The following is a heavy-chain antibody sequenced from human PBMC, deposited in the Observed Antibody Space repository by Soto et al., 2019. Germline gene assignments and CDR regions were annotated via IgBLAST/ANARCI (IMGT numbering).Heavy chain of an antibody. Sequence: QVQLVESGGGVVQPGRSLRLSCAASGFTFSSYGMHWVRQAPGKGLERVAVISYDGSNKYYAVSVKGRFTISRDNSKNTLYLQMNSLRAEDTAVYYCAKDWIAVAGYFQHWGQGTLVTVSS. CDR2: ISYDGSNK. J-gene: IGHJ1*01. D-gene: IGHD6-19*01. V-gene: IGHV3-30*18. CDR3: AKDWIAVAGYFQH. CDR1: GFTFSSYG.